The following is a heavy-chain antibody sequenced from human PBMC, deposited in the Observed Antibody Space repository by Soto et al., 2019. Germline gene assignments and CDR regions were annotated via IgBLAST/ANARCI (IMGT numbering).Heavy chain of an antibody. CDR2: LNLDGTKT. V-gene: IGHV3-74*01. CDR3: ARAVVAATLRD. Sequence: EVQLVESGGGLVQPGGSLRLSCVASGFTFSNYWMYWVRQAPGKGLLWVSRLNLDGTKTTYADSVKGRFIISRDNVKNTLYLQMNSLRDEDTAVYYCARAVVAATLRDWGQGTLVTVSS. CDR1: GFTFSNYW. J-gene: IGHJ4*02. D-gene: IGHD2-15*01.